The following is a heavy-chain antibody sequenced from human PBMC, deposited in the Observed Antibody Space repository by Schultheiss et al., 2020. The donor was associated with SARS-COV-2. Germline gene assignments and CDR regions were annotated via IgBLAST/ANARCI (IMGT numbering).Heavy chain of an antibody. CDR1: GGSISNYY. CDR2: IYYSGST. Sequence: SETLSLTCTVSGGSISNYYWSWIRQAPGKGLEWIGYIYYSGSTNYNPSLKSRVTISVDTSKNQFSLKLSSVTAADTAVYYCARRRGYSMDVWGQGTTVTVSS. D-gene: IGHD5-12*01. CDR3: ARRRGYSMDV. V-gene: IGHV4-59*01. J-gene: IGHJ6*02.